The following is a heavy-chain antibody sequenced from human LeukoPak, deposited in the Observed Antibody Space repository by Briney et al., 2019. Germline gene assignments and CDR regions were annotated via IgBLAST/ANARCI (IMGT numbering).Heavy chain of an antibody. CDR3: ASLSYGYFDY. Sequence: GGSLRLSCAASGVTFSSYSMNWVRQAPGKGLEWVSYISSSSSTEYYADSVKGRFTISRDNAKNSLYLQMNSLRAEDTAVYYCASLSYGYFDYWGQGTLVTVSS. CDR2: ISSSSSTE. J-gene: IGHJ4*02. D-gene: IGHD5-18*01. CDR1: GVTFSSYS. V-gene: IGHV3-48*04.